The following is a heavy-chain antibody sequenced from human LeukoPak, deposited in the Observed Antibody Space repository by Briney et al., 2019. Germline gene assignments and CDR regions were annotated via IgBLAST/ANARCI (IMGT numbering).Heavy chain of an antibody. CDR3: ARDKWDYYDSSGYYLPNRYYFDY. J-gene: IGHJ4*02. CDR1: GGSFSGYY. D-gene: IGHD3-22*01. Sequence: PSETLSLTCAVYGGSFSGYYWSWIRQPPGKGLEWIGEINHSGSTNYNPSLKSRVTMSVDTSKNQFSLKLSSVTAADTAVYYCARDKWDYYDSSGYYLPNRYYFDYWGQGTLVTVSS. V-gene: IGHV4-34*01. CDR2: INHSGST.